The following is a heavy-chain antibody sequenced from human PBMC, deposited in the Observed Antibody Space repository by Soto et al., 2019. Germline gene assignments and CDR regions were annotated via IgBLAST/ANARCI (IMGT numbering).Heavy chain of an antibody. D-gene: IGHD2-2*01. J-gene: IGHJ4*02. V-gene: IGHV4-30-2*01. CDR1: GDSMTSGDYS. CDR3: ARGDYQYSIDY. CDR2: IYRTGNT. Sequence: SETLSLTCTVSGDSMTSGDYSWSWIRQPPGKGLEWLGYIYRTGNTHYSPSLKSRVSISQDRSKNQFSLELTSVTAADTAVYYCARGDYQYSIDYWGQGTLVTVS.